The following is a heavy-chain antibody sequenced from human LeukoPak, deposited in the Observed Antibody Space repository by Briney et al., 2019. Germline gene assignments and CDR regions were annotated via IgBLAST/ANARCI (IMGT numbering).Heavy chain of an antibody. J-gene: IGHJ6*04. V-gene: IGHV3-20*04. Sequence: GGSLRLSCAASGFNFDDHGMSWVRQAPGKGLEWVSGINWNGGSTGYADSVKGRFTISRDNAKNSLYLQMNSLRAEDTAVYYCAELGITMIGGVWGKGTTVTISS. CDR3: AELGITMIGGV. CDR2: INWNGGST. D-gene: IGHD3-10*02. CDR1: GFNFDDHG.